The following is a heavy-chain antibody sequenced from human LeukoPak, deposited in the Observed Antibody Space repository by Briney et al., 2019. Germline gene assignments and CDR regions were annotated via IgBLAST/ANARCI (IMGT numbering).Heavy chain of an antibody. CDR2: IYYSGST. Sequence: PGGSLRLSCAASGFTFSDYYMSWIRQPPGKGLEWIGHIYYSGSTNYNPSLKSRVTISIDTSRNQFSLDLSYVTAADTAVYYCARLSFGYSYGYNWFDPWGQGTLVTVSS. V-gene: IGHV4-59*08. J-gene: IGHJ5*02. D-gene: IGHD5-18*01. CDR1: GFTFSDYY. CDR3: ARLSFGYSYGYNWFDP.